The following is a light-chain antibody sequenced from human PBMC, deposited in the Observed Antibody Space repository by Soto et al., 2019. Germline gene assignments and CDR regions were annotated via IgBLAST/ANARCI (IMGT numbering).Light chain of an antibody. J-gene: IGLJ1*01. CDR2: GVS. CDR1: SSDIGSFNY. Sequence: QSALTQPASVSGSPGQSITISCTGTSSDIGSFNYVSWYQHHPGTAPKLIIYGVSNRPSGVSNRFSGSKSGNTASLSISGLQAEDEGEYYCSSYTTTSTQVFGTGTKVTVL. CDR3: SSYTTTSTQV. V-gene: IGLV2-14*03.